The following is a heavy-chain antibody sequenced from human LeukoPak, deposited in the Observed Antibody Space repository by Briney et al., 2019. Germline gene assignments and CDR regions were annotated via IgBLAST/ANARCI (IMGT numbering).Heavy chain of an antibody. V-gene: IGHV1-46*01. CDR2: INPSGGST. CDR3: ARAPEPRAGASYYYMDV. CDR1: GYTFTTYY. J-gene: IGHJ6*03. Sequence: GASVKVSCKASGYTFTTYYIHWVRQAPGQGLEWMAIINPSGGSTTYAQKFQGRVTMTRDTSTSTIYMELSSLRSEDTAVYYCARAPEPRAGASYYYMDVWGKGTTVTVSS. D-gene: IGHD1-14*01.